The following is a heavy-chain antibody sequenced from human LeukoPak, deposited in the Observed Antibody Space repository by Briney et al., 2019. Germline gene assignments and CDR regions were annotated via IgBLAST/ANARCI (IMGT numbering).Heavy chain of an antibody. CDR2: INPNSGGT. J-gene: IGHJ4*02. CDR3: ARAPPNYYDSSGYPAPFDY. D-gene: IGHD3-22*01. V-gene: IGHV1-2*02. Sequence: ASVNVSCTASGYTSTGYYMHWVRQAPGQGLELMGWINPNSGGTNYAQKFQSRVTMTRDTAISTAYMELSRLRSDDTAVYYCARAPPNYYDSSGYPAPFDYWGQGTLVTVSS. CDR1: GYTSTGYY.